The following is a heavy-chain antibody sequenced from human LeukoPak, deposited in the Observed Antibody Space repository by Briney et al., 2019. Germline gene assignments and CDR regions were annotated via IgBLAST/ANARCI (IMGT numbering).Heavy chain of an antibody. CDR1: GFTFSSYG. Sequence: GGSLRRSCAASGFTFSSYGMSWVRQAPGKGLEWVSGISISGGRTYYADSVKGRFTISRDNSKNTVFLQMSSLRVEDTAIYYCAKDRDGGSTTTAKGFDYWAQGTLVTVSS. CDR2: ISISGGRT. V-gene: IGHV3-23*01. CDR3: AKDRDGGSTTTAKGFDY. D-gene: IGHD2/OR15-2a*01. J-gene: IGHJ4*02.